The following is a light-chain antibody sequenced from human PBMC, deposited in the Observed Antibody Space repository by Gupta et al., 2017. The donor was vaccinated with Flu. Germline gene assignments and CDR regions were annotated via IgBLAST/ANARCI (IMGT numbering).Light chain of an antibody. CDR1: NSNIGTNY. V-gene: IGLV1-47*01. Sequence: QSALTQPPSASATPGQRINISCSGDNSNIGTNYVYWYQHLPGTTPKLLISTTNQRPSGVPDRFSGSKSGTSASLAIXGXRSDDEXDYYCALWDDSLDVLLFGGGTRVTVL. CDR3: ALWDDSLDVLL. CDR2: TTN. J-gene: IGLJ2*01.